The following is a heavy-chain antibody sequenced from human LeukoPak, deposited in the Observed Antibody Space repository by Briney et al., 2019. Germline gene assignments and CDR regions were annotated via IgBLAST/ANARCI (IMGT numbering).Heavy chain of an antibody. J-gene: IGHJ4*02. V-gene: IGHV4-59*08. Sequence: SETLSLTCTVSGGSISSYYWSWIRQPPGKGLEWIGYIYYSGSTNYNPSLKSRVTISVDTSKNQFSLKLSSVTAADTAVYYCARQRHYDILTVYRSYYFDYWGQGTLVTVSS. CDR2: IYYSGST. CDR3: ARQRHYDILTVYRSYYFDY. CDR1: GGSISSYY. D-gene: IGHD3-9*01.